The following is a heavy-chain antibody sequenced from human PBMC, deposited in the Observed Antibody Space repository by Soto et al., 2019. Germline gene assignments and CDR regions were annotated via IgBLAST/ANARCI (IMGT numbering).Heavy chain of an antibody. D-gene: IGHD4-17*01. Sequence: EVQLVESGGKWVQPGGSLRLSCSASGFTFSSYPLHWVRQAPGKGLEYVSTISRDGRNTYFADSVKGRFTISRDNSENSLYLHMSSLRVEDTAVYYCAKGGDYGDYGIYMDAWGKGTTVTVSS. CDR2: ISRDGRNT. J-gene: IGHJ6*03. CDR3: AKGGDYGDYGIYMDA. V-gene: IGHV3-64D*08. CDR1: GFTFSSYP.